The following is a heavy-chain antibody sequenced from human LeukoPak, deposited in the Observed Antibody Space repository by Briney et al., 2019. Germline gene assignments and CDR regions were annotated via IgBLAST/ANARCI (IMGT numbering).Heavy chain of an antibody. CDR3: ARFGYYYDSSGYYEKYYFDY. CDR2: IYHSGST. D-gene: IGHD3-22*01. J-gene: IGHJ4*02. Sequence: SETLSLTCAVSGYSISSGYYWGWIRQPPGKGLEWIGSIYHSGSTYYNLSLKSRVTISVDTSTNEFSLKLRSVTAADTAVYFCARFGYYYDSSGYYEKYYFDYWGQETLVTVSS. V-gene: IGHV4-38-2*01. CDR1: GYSISSGYY.